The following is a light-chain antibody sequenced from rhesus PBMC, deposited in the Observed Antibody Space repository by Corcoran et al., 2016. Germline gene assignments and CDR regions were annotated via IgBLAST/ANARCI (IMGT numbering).Light chain of an antibody. CDR1: QSVSSY. Sequence: EIVMTQSPATLSLSPGERATLSCRASQSVSSYVAWYQQKPEQAPRLLIYGSSSRANGILDRFSGSGSGTDFTCINSSLEPEYVGVYYCQQYNNWNSFGQGTKVEIK. CDR2: GSS. CDR3: QQYNNWNS. J-gene: IGKJ2*01. V-gene: IGKV3S9*01.